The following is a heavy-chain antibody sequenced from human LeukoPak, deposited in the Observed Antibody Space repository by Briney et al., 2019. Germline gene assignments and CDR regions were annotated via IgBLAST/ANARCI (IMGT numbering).Heavy chain of an antibody. CDR1: GCSFTSYW. J-gene: IGHJ6*02. V-gene: IGHV5-51*01. CDR3: ARHGARDIVATIGIYYYGMDV. Sequence: GESLKISCKGSGCSFTSYWIGWVRQMPGKGLEWMGIIYPGGSDTRYSPSFQGQVTISADKSISTAYLQWSSLKASDTAMYYCARHGARDIVATIGIYYYGMDVWGQGTTVTVSS. D-gene: IGHD5-12*01. CDR2: IYPGGSDT.